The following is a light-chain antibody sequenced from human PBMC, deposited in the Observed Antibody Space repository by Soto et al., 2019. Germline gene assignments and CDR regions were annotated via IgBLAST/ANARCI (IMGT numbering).Light chain of an antibody. J-gene: IGLJ2*01. V-gene: IGLV4-69*01. CDR3: QTWDTGIRV. CDR1: SGHSNYV. CDR2: LNSDGSH. Sequence: QSVLTQSPSASASLGASVKLTCTLSSGHSNYVIAWHQQQPEKGPRYLMKLNSDGSHSKGDGIPDRFSGSSSGAERSLPISSLQSEDEADYYCQTWDTGIRVFGGGTKLTVL.